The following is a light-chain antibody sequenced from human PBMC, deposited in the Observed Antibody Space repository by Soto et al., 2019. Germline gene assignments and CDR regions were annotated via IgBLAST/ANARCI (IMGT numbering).Light chain of an antibody. Sequence: EVVLTQSPCTLSLSPGGRATLSCRASHSVSRRLAWYQQRPGQSPRLLISGASMRASGVPVRFIGSGSGTDFTLTITRLEPEDFAVYYCQQYGRSPITFGLGTRLEI. V-gene: IGKV3-20*01. CDR1: HSVSRR. J-gene: IGKJ5*01. CDR2: GAS. CDR3: QQYGRSPIT.